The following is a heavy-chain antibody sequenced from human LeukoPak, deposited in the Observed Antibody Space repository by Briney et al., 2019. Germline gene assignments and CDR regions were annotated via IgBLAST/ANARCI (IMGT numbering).Heavy chain of an antibody. CDR1: VDSISSGSYS. CDR3: ARGLQENYFDY. J-gene: IGHJ4*02. D-gene: IGHD5-24*01. Sequence: SETLSLTCTVPVDSISSGSYSSSWIRQPAGNGLEWNGRIYTSGSTNYNPSLKSRVTISVDTSKNQFSLKLSSVTAADTAVYYCARGLQENYFDYWGQGTLVTVSS. V-gene: IGHV4-61*02. CDR2: IYTSGST.